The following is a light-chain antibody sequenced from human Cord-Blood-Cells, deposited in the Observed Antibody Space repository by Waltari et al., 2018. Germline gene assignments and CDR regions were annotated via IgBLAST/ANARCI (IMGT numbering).Light chain of an antibody. CDR1: SSDVGGFNL. CDR3: SSYTSSSTLV. V-gene: IGLV2-14*01. J-gene: IGLJ2*01. CDR2: EVS. Sequence: QSALTQPAPVSGPPGRSITIPCTGTSSDVGGFNLSPWYQQHPGKAPKLMIYEVSNRPSGVSNRFSGSKSGNTASLTISGLQAEDEADYYCSSYTSSSTLVFGGGTKLTVL.